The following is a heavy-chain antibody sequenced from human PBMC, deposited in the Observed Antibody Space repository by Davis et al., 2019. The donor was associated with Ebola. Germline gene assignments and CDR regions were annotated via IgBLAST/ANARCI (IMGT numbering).Heavy chain of an antibody. Sequence: AASVKVSCKASGGTFSSYAISWVRQAPGQGLEWMGGIIPIFGTANYAQKFQGRVTITADESTSTAYMELSSLRSEDTAVYYCARARSYYGSGSYGWFDPWGQGTLVTVSS. D-gene: IGHD3-10*01. CDR2: IIPIFGTA. CDR1: GGTFSSYA. J-gene: IGHJ5*02. CDR3: ARARSYYGSGSYGWFDP. V-gene: IGHV1-69*13.